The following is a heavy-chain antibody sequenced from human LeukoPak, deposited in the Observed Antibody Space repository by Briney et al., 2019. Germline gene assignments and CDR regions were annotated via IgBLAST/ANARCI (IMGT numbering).Heavy chain of an antibody. V-gene: IGHV4-31*03. CDR1: GGSISSGGYY. CDR3: ARAAEETYYDFWSGYYHYYGMDV. D-gene: IGHD3-3*01. Sequence: KTSETLSLTCTVSGGSISSGGYYWSWIRQHPEKGLEWIGYIYYSGSTYCNPSLKSRVTISVDTSKNQFSLRLNSVTAADTAVYYCARAAEETYYDFWSGYYHYYGMDVWGQGTTVTVSS. CDR2: IYYSGST. J-gene: IGHJ6*02.